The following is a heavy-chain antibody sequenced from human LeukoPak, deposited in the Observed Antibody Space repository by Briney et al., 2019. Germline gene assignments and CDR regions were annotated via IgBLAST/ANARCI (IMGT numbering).Heavy chain of an antibody. D-gene: IGHD6-13*01. V-gene: IGHV3-20*04. CDR2: INWNGGDT. Sequence: PGGSLRLSCAASGFTFDDYGMSWVRQAPGKGLEWGSGINWNGGDTGYADSVKGRFTISRDNAKSFLYLQMNSLRAEDTALYYCARVTSSSWYDAAFDIWGQGTMVTVSS. CDR1: GFTFDDYG. CDR3: ARVTSSSWYDAAFDI. J-gene: IGHJ3*02.